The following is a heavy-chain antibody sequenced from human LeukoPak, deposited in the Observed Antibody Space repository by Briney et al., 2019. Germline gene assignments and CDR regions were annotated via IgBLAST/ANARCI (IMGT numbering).Heavy chain of an antibody. J-gene: IGHJ4*02. Sequence: ASVKVSCKASGYTFTSYGISWVRQAPGQGLEWMGWISAYNGNTNYAQKLQGRVTMTTDTSTSTAYMELRSLTSEDTAMYYYARDLTGKVGATNFDYWGQGTLVTVSS. CDR3: ARDLTGKVGATNFDY. D-gene: IGHD1-26*01. V-gene: IGHV1-18*01. CDR1: GYTFTSYG. CDR2: ISAYNGNT.